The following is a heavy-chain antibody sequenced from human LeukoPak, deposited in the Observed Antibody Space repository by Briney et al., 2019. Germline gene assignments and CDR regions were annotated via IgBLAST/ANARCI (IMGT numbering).Heavy chain of an antibody. Sequence: PGGSLRLSCAASGFTFSSYNMHWVRQAPGKGLEWVAFIPYDENNKYYTDSVKGRFTISRDNSKNTLYLLNSLRAEDTAVYYCAKDGGAGDCYFDYWGQGSLVTVSS. CDR2: IPYDENNK. V-gene: IGHV3-30*02. D-gene: IGHD2-21*02. CDR3: AKDGGAGDCYFDY. CDR1: GFTFSSYN. J-gene: IGHJ4*02.